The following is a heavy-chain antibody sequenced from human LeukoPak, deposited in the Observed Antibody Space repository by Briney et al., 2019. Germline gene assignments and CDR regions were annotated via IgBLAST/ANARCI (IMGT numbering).Heavy chain of an antibody. D-gene: IGHD5-18*01. CDR1: GYTFTXYG. CDR3: ARDKSGGYSYGSPDY. CDR2: ISAYNGNT. Sequence: KXSCXASGYTFTXYGXSWVRQAPGQGLEWXXXISAYNGNTNYAQKLQGRVTMTTDTSTSTAYMELRSLRSDDTAVYYCARDKSGGYSYGSPDYWGQGTLVTVSS. J-gene: IGHJ4*02. V-gene: IGHV1-18*01.